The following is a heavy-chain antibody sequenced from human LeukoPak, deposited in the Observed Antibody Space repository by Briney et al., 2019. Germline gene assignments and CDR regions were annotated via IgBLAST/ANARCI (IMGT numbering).Heavy chain of an antibody. V-gene: IGHV3-21*01. Sequence: PGGSLRLSCAASRFTFSSYSMNWVRQAPGKELEWVSSISSSSSYIYYADSVKGRFTISRDNAKNSLYLQMNSLRAEDTAVYYCARDALGSGSPDAFDIWGQGTMVNVSS. D-gene: IGHD3-22*01. CDR2: ISSSSSYI. CDR3: ARDALGSGSPDAFDI. CDR1: RFTFSSYS. J-gene: IGHJ3*02.